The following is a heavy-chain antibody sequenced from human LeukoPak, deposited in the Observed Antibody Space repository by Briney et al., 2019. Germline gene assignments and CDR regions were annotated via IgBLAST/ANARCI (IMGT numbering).Heavy chain of an antibody. J-gene: IGHJ4*02. CDR2: IGIRGDT. D-gene: IGHD1-14*01. Sequence: GGSLRLSCAASGFTFIDYDMPWVRQVIGKGLEWVSAIGIRGDTHYSGSVKGRFTISRENAESSLYLQMNSLRAEDTAVYYCTRYNNDHFDYWGQGTLVTVSS. CDR3: TRYNNDHFDY. CDR1: GFTFIDYD. V-gene: IGHV3-13*01.